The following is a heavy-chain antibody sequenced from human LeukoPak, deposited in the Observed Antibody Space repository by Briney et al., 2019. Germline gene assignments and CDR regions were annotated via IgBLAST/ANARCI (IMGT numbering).Heavy chain of an antibody. CDR1: GFTFSSYA. Sequence: HPGRSLRLSCAASGFTFSSYAMHWVRQASGKGLEWVAVISYDGSNKYYADSVKGRFTISRDNSKNTLYLQMNSLRAEDTAVYYCAKDGSPGAATNWGYYYYYMDVWGKGTTVTVS. J-gene: IGHJ6*03. D-gene: IGHD1-26*01. CDR3: AKDGSPGAATNWGYYYYYMDV. V-gene: IGHV3-30-3*01. CDR2: ISYDGSNK.